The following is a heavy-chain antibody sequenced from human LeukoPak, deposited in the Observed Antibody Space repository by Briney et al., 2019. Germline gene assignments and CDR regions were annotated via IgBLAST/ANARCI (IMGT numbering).Heavy chain of an antibody. J-gene: IGHJ4*02. D-gene: IGHD5-18*01. V-gene: IGHV4-61*01. CDR2: IYYSGST. CDR3: ATGYSYGLWDY. Sequence: SETLSLTCTVSGGSISSSSYYWSWIRQPPGKGLEWIGYIYYSGSTNYNPSLKSRVTISVDTSKNQFSLRLSSVTAADTAVYYCATGYSYGLWDYWGQGTLVTVSS. CDR1: GGSISSSSYY.